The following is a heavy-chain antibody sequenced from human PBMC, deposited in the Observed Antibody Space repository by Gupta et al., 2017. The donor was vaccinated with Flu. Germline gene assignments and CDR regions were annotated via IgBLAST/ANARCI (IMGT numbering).Heavy chain of an antibody. D-gene: IGHD7-27*01. Sequence: YWAWIRQPPWEGLDWIGHILYSGNTNYNPPFKGRVTISIDTSKNQVSLKLTSVTAADTAVYYCARKTGATFDYWGQGTPVTVSS. CDR2: ILYSGNT. J-gene: IGHJ4*02. CDR1: Y. CDR3: ARKTGATFDY. V-gene: IGHV4-59*08.